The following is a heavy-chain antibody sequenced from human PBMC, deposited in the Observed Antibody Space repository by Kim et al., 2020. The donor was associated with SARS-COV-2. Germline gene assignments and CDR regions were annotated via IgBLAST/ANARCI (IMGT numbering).Heavy chain of an antibody. Sequence: KGRFTISRDNAKNSLYLQMNSLRAEDTALYYCAKDILIFGVNYYYGMDVWGQGTTVTVSS. V-gene: IGHV3-9*01. D-gene: IGHD3-3*01. J-gene: IGHJ6*02. CDR3: AKDILIFGVNYYYGMDV.